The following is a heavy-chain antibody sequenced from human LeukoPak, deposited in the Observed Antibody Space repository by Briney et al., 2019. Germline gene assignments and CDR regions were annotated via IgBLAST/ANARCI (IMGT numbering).Heavy chain of an antibody. Sequence: GASVKVSCKASGGTFSSYAISWVRQAPGQGLEWMGRIIPILGIANYAQKFQGRVTITADKSTSTAYMELSSLRSEDTAVYYCARERDSGYPTLFDYWGQGTLVTVSS. D-gene: IGHD5-12*01. CDR1: GGTFSSYA. CDR3: ARERDSGYPTLFDY. CDR2: IIPILGIA. J-gene: IGHJ4*02. V-gene: IGHV1-69*04.